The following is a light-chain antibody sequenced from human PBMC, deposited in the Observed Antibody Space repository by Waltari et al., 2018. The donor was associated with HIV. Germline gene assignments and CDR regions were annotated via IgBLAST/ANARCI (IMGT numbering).Light chain of an antibody. J-gene: IGLJ1*01. CDR3: QSYDSSLSGYV. Sequence: QSVLTQPPSVSGAPGQRVTISCTGSSPNTGAGYDVHWYQQLPGTAPKLLIYDNTNRPSGVPDRISGSKSGTSASLAITGLQAEDEADYYCQSYDSSLSGYVFGTGTKVTVL. CDR1: SPNTGAGYD. CDR2: DNT. V-gene: IGLV1-40*01.